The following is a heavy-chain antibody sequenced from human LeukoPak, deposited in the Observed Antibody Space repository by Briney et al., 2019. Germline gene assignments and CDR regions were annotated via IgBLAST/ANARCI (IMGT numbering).Heavy chain of an antibody. CDR3: ARGVEPLAANTLAY. V-gene: IGHV3-53*01. CDR2: LYSDGNT. CDR1: GFTVITND. Sequence: GGSLRLSCAASGFTVITNDMTWVRQAQGKGLEWVSVLYSDGNTKYADSVQGRFTISRDNSKNTLYLEMNSLSPDDTAVYYCARGVEPLAANTLAYWGQGTLVTVSS. J-gene: IGHJ4*02. D-gene: IGHD1-14*01.